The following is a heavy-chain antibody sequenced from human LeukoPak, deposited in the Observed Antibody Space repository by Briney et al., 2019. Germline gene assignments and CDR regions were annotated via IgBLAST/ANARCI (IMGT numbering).Heavy chain of an antibody. CDR3: AREGQWLVDDY. J-gene: IGHJ4*02. D-gene: IGHD6-19*01. V-gene: IGHV3-11*04. Sequence: GGSLRLSCAASGFTFSDYYMSWIRQAPGEGLEWVSYISSSGSTIYYADSVKGRFTISRDNAKNSLYLQMNSLRAERTAVYYCAREGQWLVDDYWGQGTLVTVSS. CDR2: ISSSGSTI. CDR1: GFTFSDYY.